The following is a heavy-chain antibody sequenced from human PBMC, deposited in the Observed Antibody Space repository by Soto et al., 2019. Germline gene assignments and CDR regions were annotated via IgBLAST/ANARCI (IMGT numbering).Heavy chain of an antibody. CDR2: IYWDDDK. D-gene: IGHD5-12*01. CDR3: AHRVDLDIVSTKRHDAFDI. J-gene: IGHJ3*02. V-gene: IGHV2-5*02. CDR1: GFSLSTSGVG. Sequence: QITLKESGPTLVKPTQTLTLTCTFSGFSLSTSGVGVGWIRQPPGKALEWLALIYWDDDKRYSPSLKSRLTITKDTSKNQVVLTMTNMDPVDTATYYCAHRVDLDIVSTKRHDAFDIWGQGTMVTVSS.